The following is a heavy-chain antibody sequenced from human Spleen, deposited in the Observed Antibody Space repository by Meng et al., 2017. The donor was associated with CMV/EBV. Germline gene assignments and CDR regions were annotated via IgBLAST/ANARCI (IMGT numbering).Heavy chain of an antibody. CDR2: IYTSGST. CDR1: VGSIISGSYY. D-gene: IGHD6-13*01. CDR3: ASGRAAAGDFDY. V-gene: IGHV4-61*02. J-gene: IGHJ4*02. Sequence: VGLQEWGPEMGKPSQPRSLPCTVSVGSIISGSYYWSWIRQPAGKGLEWIGRIYTSGSTNYNPSLKSRVTISVDTSKNQFSLKLSSVTAADTAVYYCASGRAAAGDFDYWGQGTLVTVSS.